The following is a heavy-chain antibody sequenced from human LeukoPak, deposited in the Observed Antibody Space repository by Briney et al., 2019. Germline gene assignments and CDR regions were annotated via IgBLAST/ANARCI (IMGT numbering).Heavy chain of an antibody. CDR2: IYYSGST. V-gene: IGHV4-39*07. Sequence: PSETLSLTCTVSGGSISSSSYYWGWIRQPPGKGLEWIGSIYYSGSTYYNPSLKSRVTISVDTSKNQFSLKLSSVTAADTAVYYCAREPYSGYDLGGYFDYWGQGTLVTVSS. J-gene: IGHJ4*02. CDR1: GGSISSSSYY. CDR3: AREPYSGYDLGGYFDY. D-gene: IGHD5-12*01.